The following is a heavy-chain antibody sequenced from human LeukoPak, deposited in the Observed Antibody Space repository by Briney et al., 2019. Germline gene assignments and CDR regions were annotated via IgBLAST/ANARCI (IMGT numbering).Heavy chain of an antibody. D-gene: IGHD3-10*01. Sequence: ASVKVSCEASGGTFSSYAISWVRQAPGQGLEWMGGIIPIFGTANYAQKFQGRVTITADESTSTAYMELSSLRSEDTAVYYCARPSNYYGSGSPYYYYGMDVWGQGTTVTVSS. CDR1: GGTFSSYA. J-gene: IGHJ6*02. CDR3: ARPSNYYGSGSPYYYYGMDV. CDR2: IIPIFGTA. V-gene: IGHV1-69*13.